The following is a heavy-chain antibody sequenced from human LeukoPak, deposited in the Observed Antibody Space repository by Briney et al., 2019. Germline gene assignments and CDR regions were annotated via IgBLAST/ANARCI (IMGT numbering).Heavy chain of an antibody. CDR3: AKSPWRVVTAIRYYYYYMDV. Sequence: GGSLRLSCAASGFTFSSYAMSWVRQAPGKGLEWVSAISGSGGSTYYADSVKGRFTISRDNSKNTLYLQMNSLRAEDTAVYYCAKSPWRVVTAIRYYYYYMDVWGKGTTVTVSS. CDR1: GFTFSSYA. J-gene: IGHJ6*03. D-gene: IGHD2-21*02. CDR2: ISGSGGST. V-gene: IGHV3-23*01.